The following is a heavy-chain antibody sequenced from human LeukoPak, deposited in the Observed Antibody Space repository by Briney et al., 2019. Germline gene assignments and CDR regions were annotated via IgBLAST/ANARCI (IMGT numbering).Heavy chain of an antibody. CDR2: IYWDDDK. J-gene: IGHJ5*02. Sequence: SGPTLVKPTQTLMLTCTFSGFSLTTHGVGVGWVRQPPGKALEWLAVIYWDDDKRYGSSLRSSLTISKDTSKKQVVLTMTNVDPVDTGTYYCVRRRDYYDHGYDPFFDHWGQGTLVTVSS. V-gene: IGHV2-5*05. CDR1: GFSLTTHGVG. CDR3: VRRRDYYDHGYDPFFDH. D-gene: IGHD3-22*01.